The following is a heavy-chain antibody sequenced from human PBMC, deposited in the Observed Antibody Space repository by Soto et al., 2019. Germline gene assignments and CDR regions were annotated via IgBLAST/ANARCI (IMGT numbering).Heavy chain of an antibody. CDR1: GFTFSMYW. V-gene: IGHV3-74*01. Sequence: GGSLRLSCAASGFTFSMYWMHWVRQVPGKGPEWVSRINDDGISTNYADSVKGRFTISRDNAKNTLYIQMNALRVEDTAVYYCTRGPRSTSTGTGAFWGQGTLVTVSS. J-gene: IGHJ4*02. CDR3: TRGPRSTSTGTGAF. D-gene: IGHD1-1*01. CDR2: INDDGIST.